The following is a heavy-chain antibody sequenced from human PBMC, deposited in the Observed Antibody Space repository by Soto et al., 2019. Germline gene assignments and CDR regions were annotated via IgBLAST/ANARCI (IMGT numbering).Heavy chain of an antibody. D-gene: IGHD5-18*01. CDR3: ARYQGYSCGPWGFGYYYGMDV. V-gene: IGHV1-2*04. Sequence: ASVKVSCKASGYTFTGYYMHWVRQAPGQGLEWMGWINPNSGGTNYAQKLQGWVTMTRDTSINTAYMELSRLRSADTAVYYCARYQGYSCGPWGFGYYYGMDVWGQGTTVTVSS. CDR1: GYTFTGYY. CDR2: INPNSGGT. J-gene: IGHJ6*02.